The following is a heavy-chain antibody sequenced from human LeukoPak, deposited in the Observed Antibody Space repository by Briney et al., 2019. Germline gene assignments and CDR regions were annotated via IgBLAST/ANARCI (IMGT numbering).Heavy chain of an antibody. V-gene: IGHV3-23*01. D-gene: IGHD4-11*01. J-gene: IGHJ3*02. Sequence: GGSLRLSCAASGFTFSNYAMTWVRQAPGKGLEWVSGLSGSGDKTYYADSVKGRFTISRDNSKNTLYLQMNSLRAEDTAVYYCARVYSNYVIDAFDIWGQGTMVTVSS. CDR3: ARVYSNYVIDAFDI. CDR2: LSGSGDKT. CDR1: GFTFSNYA.